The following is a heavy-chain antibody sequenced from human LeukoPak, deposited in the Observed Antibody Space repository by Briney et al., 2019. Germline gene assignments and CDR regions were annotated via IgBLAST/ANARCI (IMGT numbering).Heavy chain of an antibody. Sequence: GASVKVSCKASGYTFTSYYMHWVRQAPGQGLEWMGIINPSGGSTSYAQKFQGRVTMTRDTSTSTAYMELSSLRSEDTAVYYCARLGQWLAYGMDVWGQGTTVTVSS. D-gene: IGHD6-19*01. CDR3: ARLGQWLAYGMDV. CDR2: INPSGGST. J-gene: IGHJ6*02. V-gene: IGHV1-46*01. CDR1: GYTFTSYY.